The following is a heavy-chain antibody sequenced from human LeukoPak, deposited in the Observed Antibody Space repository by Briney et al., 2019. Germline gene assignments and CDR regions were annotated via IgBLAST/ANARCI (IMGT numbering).Heavy chain of an antibody. D-gene: IGHD1-26*01. CDR3: ARRPGVGANVFPFDI. CDR2: INHSGST. Sequence: SETLSLTCAVYGGSFSGYYWSWIRQPPGKGLEWIGKINHSGSTNYNPSLKSRVTISVDTSKNQFSLKLSSVTAADTAVYYCARRPGVGANVFPFDIWGQGTMVTVSS. V-gene: IGHV4-34*01. J-gene: IGHJ3*02. CDR1: GGSFSGYY.